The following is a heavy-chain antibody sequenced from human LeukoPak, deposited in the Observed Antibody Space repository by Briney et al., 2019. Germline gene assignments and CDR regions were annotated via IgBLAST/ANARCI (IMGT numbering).Heavy chain of an antibody. D-gene: IGHD2-15*01. CDR1: GFTFDEHA. CDR3: VKGHCSSSSCFPNYYYYMDV. CDR2: ISWNCGSI. Sequence: GGSLRLSCAGSGFTFDEHAMHWVRQAPGKGLEWVSGISWNCGSIAYADSVKGRFTISRDNAKNLLFLQMSSLRAADTALYYCVKGHCSSSSCFPNYYYYMDVWGTGTTVTVSS. V-gene: IGHV3-9*01. J-gene: IGHJ6*03.